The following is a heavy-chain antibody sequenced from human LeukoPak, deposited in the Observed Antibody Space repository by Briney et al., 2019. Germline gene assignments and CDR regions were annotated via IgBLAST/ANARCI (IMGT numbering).Heavy chain of an antibody. D-gene: IGHD6-19*01. J-gene: IGHJ4*02. CDR2: ISAYNGNT. Sequence: ASVEVSCKASGYTFTSYGIHWVRQAPGQGLEWMGWISAYNGNTYYAQKLQGRITMTTDTSTSTGYMELTSLRSDDTAVYYCARPRNRGWYELDYWGQGTLVTVSS. V-gene: IGHV1-18*01. CDR3: ARPRNRGWYELDY. CDR1: GYTFTSYG.